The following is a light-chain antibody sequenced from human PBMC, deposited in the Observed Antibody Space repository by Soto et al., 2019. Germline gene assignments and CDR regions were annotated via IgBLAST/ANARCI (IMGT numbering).Light chain of an antibody. CDR1: QTIFSC. CDR3: QPYNSYPYS. CDR2: KAS. J-gene: IGKJ2*03. Sequence: IQMTQSPSTLSASVGDRVSITCRASQTIFSCLAWYQQKPGKAPNLLIYKASSLESGVPSRYSGSGSGTEVTLTISGLQPDDFASYYCQPYNSYPYSFGQGTKLEIK. V-gene: IGKV1-5*03.